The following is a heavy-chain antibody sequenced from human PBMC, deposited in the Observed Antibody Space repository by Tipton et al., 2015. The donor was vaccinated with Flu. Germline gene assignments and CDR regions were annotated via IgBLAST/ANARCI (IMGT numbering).Heavy chain of an antibody. Sequence: TLSLTCAVYGGSFSGYYWSWIRQPPGKGLEWIGYIYYSGITNYNPSLKSRVTISVDTSKNQFSLRLSSVTAADTAVYYCARVGGDYRDTSGFIPWFDLWGQGTLVTVSS. CDR1: GGSFSGYY. CDR2: IYYSGIT. CDR3: ARVGGDYRDTSGFIPWFDL. D-gene: IGHD3-22*01. J-gene: IGHJ5*02. V-gene: IGHV4-59*01.